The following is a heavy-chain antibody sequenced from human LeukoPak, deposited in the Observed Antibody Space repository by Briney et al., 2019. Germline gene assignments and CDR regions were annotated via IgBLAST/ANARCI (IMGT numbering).Heavy chain of an antibody. CDR1: GFSFRSHG. D-gene: IGHD6-19*01. Sequence: GGSLRLSCAASGFSFRSHGMNWVRQAPGKGLEWVSGISWNSGSIGYADSVKGRFTISRDNAKNSLYLQMNSLRAEDTALYYCAKGPSGWDYFDYWGQGTLVTVSS. V-gene: IGHV3-9*01. J-gene: IGHJ4*02. CDR3: AKGPSGWDYFDY. CDR2: ISWNSGSI.